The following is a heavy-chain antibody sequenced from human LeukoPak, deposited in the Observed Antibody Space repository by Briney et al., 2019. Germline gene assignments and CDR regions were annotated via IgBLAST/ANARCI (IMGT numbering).Heavy chain of an antibody. CDR3: ARGDGYCSSASCSGN. CDR1: GFTLNTYG. CDR2: IRFDGSNK. Sequence: GGSLRLSCAASGFTLNTYGMHWVRQAPGKGLEWVAFIRFDGSNKYYADSVKGRFTISRDNSKNTLYLQMKSLRPEDTAVNYCARGDGYCSSASCSGNWGQGTLVTVSS. D-gene: IGHD2-2*03. V-gene: IGHV3-30*02. J-gene: IGHJ4*02.